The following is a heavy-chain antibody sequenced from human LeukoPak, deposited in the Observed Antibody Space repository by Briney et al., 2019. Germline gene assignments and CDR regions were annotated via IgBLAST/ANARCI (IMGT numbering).Heavy chain of an antibody. D-gene: IGHD3-16*01. V-gene: IGHV3-23*01. CDR3: AKGTYDSTPFDY. J-gene: IGHJ4*02. CDR1: GFTFSSYA. CDR2: INDSNDNT. Sequence: GGSLRLSCAASGFTFSSYAMTWVRQAPGKGLEWVSTINDSNDNTYSADSVKGRFTISRDSSKNTLYLQMNNLRAEDTAVYYCAKGTYDSTPFDYWGQGTLVTVSS.